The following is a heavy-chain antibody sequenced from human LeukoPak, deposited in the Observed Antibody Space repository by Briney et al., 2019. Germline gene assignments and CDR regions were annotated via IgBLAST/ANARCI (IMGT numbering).Heavy chain of an antibody. V-gene: IGHV3-23*01. J-gene: IGHJ6*02. CDR1: GFPFSDYA. Sequence: GGSLRLSCAASGFPFSDYAMNWVRQAPGQGLEWVASISYSGTSTYYAGSVKGRFTISRDNSKNTLCLQMNSLRAEDTAVYYCARDHVDTAMLISRVAVYYGMDVWGQGTTVTVSS. CDR2: ISYSGTST. D-gene: IGHD5-18*01. CDR3: ARDHVDTAMLISRVAVYYGMDV.